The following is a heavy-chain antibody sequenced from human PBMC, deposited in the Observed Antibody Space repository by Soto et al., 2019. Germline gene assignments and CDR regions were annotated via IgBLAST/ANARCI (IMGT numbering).Heavy chain of an antibody. J-gene: IGHJ6*02. CDR2: IWYDGSNK. D-gene: IGHD2-15*01. V-gene: IGHV3-33*08. CDR3: ARDCSVGSFFFCIYCYYRVDL. CDR1: GFAFSSYS. Sequence: PGGSLRLSCAASGFAFSSYSMNWVRQAPGKGLEWVAVIWYDGSNKYYADSVKGRFTISRDNSKNTLYLQMNSLRAEDTAVYYCARDCSVGSFFFCIYCYYRVDLSGQ.